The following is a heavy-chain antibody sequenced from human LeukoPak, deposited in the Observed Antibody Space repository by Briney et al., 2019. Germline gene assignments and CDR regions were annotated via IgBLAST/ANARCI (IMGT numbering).Heavy chain of an antibody. Sequence: ASVKVSCKASGYTFTSYGISWVRQAPGQGLEWMGWISAYNGNTNYAQKLQGRVTMTTDTSTSTAYMELRSLRSDDTAVYYCAREGYCSSTSCYEDWFDPWGQGTLVTVSP. CDR3: AREGYCSSTSCYEDWFDP. CDR1: GYTFTSYG. V-gene: IGHV1-18*01. J-gene: IGHJ5*02. CDR2: ISAYNGNT. D-gene: IGHD2-2*01.